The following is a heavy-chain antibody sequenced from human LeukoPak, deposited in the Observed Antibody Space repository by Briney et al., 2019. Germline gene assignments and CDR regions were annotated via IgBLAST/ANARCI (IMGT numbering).Heavy chain of an antibody. CDR1: GYTFTSYD. CDR2: LNPQSGDT. J-gene: IGHJ4*02. Sequence: GASVKVSCKASGYTFTSYDINWVRQAPGQGLEWLGWLNPQSGDTKLSPELQGRVTMTRDTSTGTAYLDLTSLRSDDTAVYYCARVMTSATSLDFWGQGTLVTVSS. V-gene: IGHV1-2*02. D-gene: IGHD4-17*01. CDR3: ARVMTSATSLDF.